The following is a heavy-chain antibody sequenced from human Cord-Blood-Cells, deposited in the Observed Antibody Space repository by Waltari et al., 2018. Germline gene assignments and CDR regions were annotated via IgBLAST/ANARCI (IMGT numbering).Heavy chain of an antibody. CDR3: ARQRNGDYVFDY. D-gene: IGHD4-17*01. CDR2: IYYSGST. V-gene: IGHV4-59*08. J-gene: IGHJ4*02. Sequence: QVQLQESGPGLVKPSETLSLTCTVSGGSISSYYWSWIRQPPGKGLEWIGYIYYSGSTNYNPSLKSRVTISVDTSKNQFSLKLSSVTAADTAMYYCARQRNGDYVFDYWGQGTLVTVSS. CDR1: GGSISSYY.